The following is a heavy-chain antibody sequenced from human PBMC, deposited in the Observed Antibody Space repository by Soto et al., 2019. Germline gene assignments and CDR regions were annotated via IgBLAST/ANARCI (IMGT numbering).Heavy chain of an antibody. CDR1: GDSISSGDYY. Sequence: QVQLQESGPGLVKPSQTLSLTCTVSGDSISSGDYYWSWIRQSPGKGLEWIGYIYYRGSTYYNPSLKSRVTISVDSSKNQFSLKLSSVTAADTAVYYCARDNAGYSIDYWGQGALVTVSS. D-gene: IGHD6-13*01. J-gene: IGHJ4*02. V-gene: IGHV4-30-4*01. CDR3: ARDNAGYSIDY. CDR2: IYYRGST.